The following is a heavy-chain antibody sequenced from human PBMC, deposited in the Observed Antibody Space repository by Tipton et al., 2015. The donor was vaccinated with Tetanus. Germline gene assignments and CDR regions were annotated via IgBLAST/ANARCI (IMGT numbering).Heavy chain of an antibody. Sequence: TLSLTCAVSGGSISSGGYSWTWIRQPPGKGLEWIGYIYFNGTAKYNPSLKSRLTISVDASKKQLSLKLTSVTAADTAVYYCARDAGDSGHWGPGTQVTVSS. D-gene: IGHD1-1*01. V-gene: IGHV4-61*08. CDR2: IYFNGTA. CDR1: GGSISSGGYS. J-gene: IGHJ4*02. CDR3: ARDAGDSGH.